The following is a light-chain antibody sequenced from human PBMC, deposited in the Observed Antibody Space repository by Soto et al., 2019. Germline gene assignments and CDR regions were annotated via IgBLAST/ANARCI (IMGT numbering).Light chain of an antibody. J-gene: IGKJ2*01. CDR2: NVS. V-gene: IGKV2-30*01. Sequence: DVVMTQSPLSLPVTLGQPASISCRSSQSLVYSDGNIYLNWFQQRPGQSPGRLIYNVSGRDSEVPDRFSGAGSGTYFILKISRVEAEDVGAYYCMQGPHWPHTFGQGTKLEIK. CDR3: MQGPHWPHT. CDR1: QSLVYSDGNIY.